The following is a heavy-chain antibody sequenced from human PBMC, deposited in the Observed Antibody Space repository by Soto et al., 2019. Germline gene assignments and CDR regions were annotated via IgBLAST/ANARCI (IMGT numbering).Heavy chain of an antibody. CDR2: IRGSGSSA. CDR3: AKRGGDYDSRYHYYMDV. CDR1: GFTFSSYA. D-gene: IGHD3-16*01. J-gene: IGHJ6*03. Sequence: EVQVLESGGGLVQPGGSLRLSCAASGFTFSSYAMNWVRQSPGKGLEWVGSIRGSGSSAYYPDSVEGRFTISRDKSKNTLYLQMNSLRAEDTAVYYCAKRGGDYDSRYHYYMDVWGKGTTVTVSS. V-gene: IGHV3-23*01.